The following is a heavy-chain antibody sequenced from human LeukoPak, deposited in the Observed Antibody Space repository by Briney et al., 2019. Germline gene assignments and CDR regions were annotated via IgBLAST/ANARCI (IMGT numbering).Heavy chain of an antibody. Sequence: PGGSLRLSCAASGFTFSSYAMSWVRQAPGKGLEWISYISSSGRTIYDADSVKGRFTISRDNAKNSLYLQMNSLRAEDMALYYCARGGHGDYYFDYWGQGTLVTASS. CDR2: ISSSGRTI. J-gene: IGHJ4*02. V-gene: IGHV3-48*03. CDR3: ARGGHGDYYFDY. CDR1: GFTFSSYA. D-gene: IGHD4-17*01.